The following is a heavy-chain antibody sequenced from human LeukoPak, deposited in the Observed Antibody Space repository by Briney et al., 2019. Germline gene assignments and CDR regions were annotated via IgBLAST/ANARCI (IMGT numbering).Heavy chain of an antibody. J-gene: IGHJ5*02. CDR2: ISTSNGDT. CDR1: GYTFTSYG. V-gene: IGHV1-18*01. D-gene: IGHD2-2*01. CDR3: ARDLGYCSTTSCLHNWFDP. Sequence: ASVKVSCKASGYTFTSYGISWVRQAPGQGLEWMGWISTSNGDTNYPQKVQGRVTMTTDTSTSTAYMELRSLRSDDTAVYYCARDLGYCSTTSCLHNWFDPWGQGTLVAVSS.